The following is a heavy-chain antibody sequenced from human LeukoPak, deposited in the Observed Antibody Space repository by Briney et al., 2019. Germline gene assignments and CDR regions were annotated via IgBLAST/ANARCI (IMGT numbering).Heavy chain of an antibody. CDR3: ARDHLPYGYSSGWYYRVAFDI. Sequence: PSETLSLTCTVSGASISSYYWSWIRQPPGKGLEWIGYIYYSGSTNYNPSLKSRVTISVDTSKNQFSLKLSSVTAADTAVYYCARDHLPYGYSSGWYYRVAFDIWGQGTMVTVSS. D-gene: IGHD6-19*01. J-gene: IGHJ3*02. V-gene: IGHV4-59*01. CDR1: GASISSYY. CDR2: IYYSGST.